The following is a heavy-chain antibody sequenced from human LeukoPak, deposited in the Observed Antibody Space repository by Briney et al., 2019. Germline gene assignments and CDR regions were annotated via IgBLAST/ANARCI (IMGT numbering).Heavy chain of an antibody. D-gene: IGHD2-2*01. Sequence: GGSLRLCCAASGLTFSSYAMHWVRQAPGKGLEYVSAISSNGSSTYYANSVKGRFTISRDNSKNTLYLQMGSLRAEDMAVYYCAREQDIVVVPAAIGYWGQGTPVTVSS. V-gene: IGHV3-64*01. CDR3: AREQDIVVVPAAIGY. CDR2: ISSNGSST. J-gene: IGHJ4*02. CDR1: GLTFSSYA.